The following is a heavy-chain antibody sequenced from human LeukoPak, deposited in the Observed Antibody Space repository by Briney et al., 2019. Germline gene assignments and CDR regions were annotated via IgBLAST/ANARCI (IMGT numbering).Heavy chain of an antibody. V-gene: IGHV4-4*07. J-gene: IGHJ4*02. CDR3: ARENSGGYREFDY. Sequence: SQTLSLTCTVSGGSISIYYCSWVRQPAGKGLEWVGRIHTSVSTNYNASLKSRVSMSVDTSKNQFSLKRSSVTAADTAVFYCARENSGGYREFDYWGQGTLVTVSS. CDR2: IHTSVST. CDR1: GGSISIYY. D-gene: IGHD1-26*01.